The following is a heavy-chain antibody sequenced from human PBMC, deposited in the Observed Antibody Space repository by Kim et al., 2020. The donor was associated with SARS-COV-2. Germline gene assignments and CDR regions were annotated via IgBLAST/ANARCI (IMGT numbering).Heavy chain of an antibody. CDR1: GYTFANYY. Sequence: ASVKVSCKASGYTFANYYMHWVRQAPGQGLEWMGTINLSGGSTTYAQKFQGRVTMTRDTSTSTVYMELSRLRSEDTAVYYCARGSRGYSTGWYAVFWFDPWGQGTLVTVSS. CDR2: INLSGGST. J-gene: IGHJ5*02. V-gene: IGHV1-46*01. D-gene: IGHD6-19*01. CDR3: ARGSRGYSTGWYAVFWFDP.